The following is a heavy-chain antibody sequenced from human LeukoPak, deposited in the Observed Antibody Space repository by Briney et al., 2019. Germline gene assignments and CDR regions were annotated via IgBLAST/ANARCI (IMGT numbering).Heavy chain of an antibody. D-gene: IGHD3-22*01. Sequence: PSETLSLTCTVSDDSITTYYWSWVLQPPGKGLEWIGYIYYSGSTNYNPSLKSRVTISVDTSKNQFSLKLSSVTAADTAVYYCARGPYDSSGYYPDYWGQGTLVTVSS. CDR3: ARGPYDSSGYYPDY. J-gene: IGHJ4*02. CDR1: DDSITTYY. V-gene: IGHV4-59*01. CDR2: IYYSGST.